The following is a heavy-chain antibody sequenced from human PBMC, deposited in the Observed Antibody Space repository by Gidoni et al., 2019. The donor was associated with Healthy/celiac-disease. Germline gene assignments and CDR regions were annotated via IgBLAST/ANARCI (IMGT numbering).Heavy chain of an antibody. D-gene: IGHD3-22*01. J-gene: IGHJ5*02. CDR1: GGTFSSYA. V-gene: IGHV1-69*01. CDR3: ARGDYYDSSGYLAWFDP. Sequence: QVQLVQYGAEVKKPGCAVTVSCKASGGTFSSYAISWVRQAPGQGLEWMGGIIPIFGTANYAQKFQGRVTITADESTSTAYMELSSLRSEDTAVYYCARGDYYDSSGYLAWFDPWGQGTLVTVSS. CDR2: IIPIFGTA.